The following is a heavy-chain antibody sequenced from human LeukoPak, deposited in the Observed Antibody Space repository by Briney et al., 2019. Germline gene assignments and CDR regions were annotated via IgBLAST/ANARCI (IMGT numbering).Heavy chain of an antibody. V-gene: IGHV3-30*18. Sequence: GGSLRLSCAASGFTFSSYGMHWVRQSPGKGLEWVAVTSSDESNKYYADSVKGRFTLSRDNSKNTLYLQMNSLRVEDTAVYYCTKARPRVAVAGNYYYGMDVWGQGTTVTASS. D-gene: IGHD6-19*01. CDR2: TSSDESNK. J-gene: IGHJ6*02. CDR3: TKARPRVAVAGNYYYGMDV. CDR1: GFTFSSYG.